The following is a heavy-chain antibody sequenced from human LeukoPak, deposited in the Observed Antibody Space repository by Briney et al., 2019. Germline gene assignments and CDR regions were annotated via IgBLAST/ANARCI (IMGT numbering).Heavy chain of an antibody. Sequence: ASVKVSCKASGYTFTGYYMHWVRQAPGQGLEWMGWINPNSGDTNYAQKLQGRVTMTTDTSTSTAYMELRSLRSDDTAVYYCARDVVVGYYDSSGYYGNFDYWGQGTLVTVSS. D-gene: IGHD3-22*01. CDR1: GYTFTGYY. CDR3: ARDVVVGYYDSSGYYGNFDY. CDR2: INPNSGDT. V-gene: IGHV1-2*02. J-gene: IGHJ4*02.